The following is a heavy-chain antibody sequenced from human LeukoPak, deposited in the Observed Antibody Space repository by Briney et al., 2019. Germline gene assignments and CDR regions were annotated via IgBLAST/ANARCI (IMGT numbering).Heavy chain of an antibody. CDR3: ARDAGADRPFDY. V-gene: IGHV4-59*01. CDR1: GGSIINYY. D-gene: IGHD6-6*01. CDR2: IYYSGYT. Sequence: SETLSLTCTVSGGSIINYYWTWIRQPPGKGLKWIGNIYYSGYTSYNPSLNSRVTISVDTSKNQFSLKLSSVTAANTAVYYCARDAGADRPFDYWGQGTLVTVSS. J-gene: IGHJ4*02.